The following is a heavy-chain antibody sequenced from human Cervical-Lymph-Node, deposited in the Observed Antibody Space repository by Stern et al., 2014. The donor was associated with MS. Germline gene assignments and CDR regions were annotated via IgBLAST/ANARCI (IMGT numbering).Heavy chain of an antibody. J-gene: IGHJ4*02. CDR2: IYHTGSS. Sequence: QVQLQESAPGLVKPSETLSLTCAVSGGFISSVNWWSWVRQSPGKGLEWLGEIYHTGSSTYSPSFKSGFPISVNKPKYQLSLELRSMTAADTAVYYCSRRGGDRLVHFDNWGQGTLVSVSS. CDR1: GGFISSVNW. V-gene: IGHV4-4*02. D-gene: IGHD6-13*01. CDR3: SRRGGDRLVHFDN.